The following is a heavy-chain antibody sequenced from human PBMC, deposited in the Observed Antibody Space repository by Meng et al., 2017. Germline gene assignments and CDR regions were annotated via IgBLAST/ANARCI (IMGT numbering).Heavy chain of an antibody. CDR3: AHRLGFTKPFVY. V-gene: IGHV2-5*02. D-gene: IGHD2-8*01. CDR1: GFSLSTSGVG. CDR2: IYWDDDK. Sequence: QIPLKESGPTLVKPTQTLTLTCTFSGFSLSTSGVGVGWVRQPPGKALEWLALIYWDDDKRYSPSLESRLTITKDTSKNQVVLTMTNMDPVDTATYYCAHRLGFTKPFVYWGQGTLVTASS. J-gene: IGHJ4*02.